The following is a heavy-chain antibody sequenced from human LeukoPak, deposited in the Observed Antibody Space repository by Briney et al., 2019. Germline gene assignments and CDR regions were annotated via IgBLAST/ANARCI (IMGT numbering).Heavy chain of an antibody. CDR1: GGSIRSGGYY. CDR3: ASNPQLAANWFDP. V-gene: IGHV4-31*03. CDR2: IYYSGST. Sequence: PSQTLSLTCTVSGGSIRSGGYYWSWIRQHPGKGLEWIGYIYYSGSTYYNPSLKSRVTISIDTSKNQFSLQLSSVTAADTAVYYCASNPQLAANWFDPWGQGTLVTVSS. D-gene: IGHD6-25*01. J-gene: IGHJ5*02.